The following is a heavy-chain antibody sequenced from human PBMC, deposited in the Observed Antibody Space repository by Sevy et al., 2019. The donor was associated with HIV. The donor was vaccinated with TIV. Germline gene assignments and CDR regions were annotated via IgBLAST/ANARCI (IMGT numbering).Heavy chain of an antibody. Sequence: GVSLRLSCAASGFTFSSYWMHWVRQAPGKGLVWVSRINSDGSSTSYADSVKGRFIISRDNAKNTLYLQMNSLRAEDTAVYYCARDTAQGYCSGGSCFIDYWGQGTLVTVSS. CDR1: GFTFSSYW. CDR3: ARDTAQGYCSGGSCFIDY. D-gene: IGHD2-15*01. V-gene: IGHV3-74*01. CDR2: INSDGSST. J-gene: IGHJ4*02.